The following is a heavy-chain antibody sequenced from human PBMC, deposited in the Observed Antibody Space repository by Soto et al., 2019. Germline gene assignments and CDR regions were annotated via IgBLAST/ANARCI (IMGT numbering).Heavy chain of an antibody. Sequence: GESLKISCKGSGYRFPIAWIAWVRQIPGKGFEWMGIIYPADSDTRYSPSFQGQVIFSADKSINTAYLQWSSLKASDTAIYYCATLDAGGWYYFDYWGQGTQVTVSS. D-gene: IGHD6-19*01. J-gene: IGHJ4*02. V-gene: IGHV5-51*01. CDR3: ATLDAGGWYYFDY. CDR1: GYRFPIAW. CDR2: IYPADSDT.